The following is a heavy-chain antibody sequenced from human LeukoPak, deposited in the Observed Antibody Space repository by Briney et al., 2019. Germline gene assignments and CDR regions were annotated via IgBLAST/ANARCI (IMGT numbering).Heavy chain of an antibody. J-gene: IGHJ4*02. CDR1: GFTFSSYA. CDR3: ARDAYSSSSGVDY. V-gene: IGHV3-30*04. CDR2: ISYDGSNK. D-gene: IGHD6-6*01. Sequence: GGSLRHACAASGFTFSSYAMHWVRQAPGKGLEWVAVISYDGSNKYYADSVKGRFTISRDNSKNTLYLQMNSLRAEDTAMYYCARDAYSSSSGVDYWGQGTLVTVSS.